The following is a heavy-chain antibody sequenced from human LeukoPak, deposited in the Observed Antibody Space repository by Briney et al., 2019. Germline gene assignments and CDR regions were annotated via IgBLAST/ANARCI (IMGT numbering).Heavy chain of an antibody. D-gene: IGHD2-21*02. CDR2: MNPNSGNT. CDR1: GYTFTSYD. CDR3: ARGHQGTAMRLWYYYYGMDV. Sequence: ASVKVSCRASGYTFTSYDINWVRQATGQGLEWMGWMNPNSGNTGYAQKFQGRVTMTRNTSISTAYMELSSLRSEDTAVYYCARGHQGTAMRLWYYYYGMDVWGQGTTVTVSS. J-gene: IGHJ6*02. V-gene: IGHV1-8*01.